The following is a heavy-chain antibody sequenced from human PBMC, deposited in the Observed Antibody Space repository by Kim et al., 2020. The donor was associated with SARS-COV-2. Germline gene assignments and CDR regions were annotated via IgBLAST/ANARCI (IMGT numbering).Heavy chain of an antibody. V-gene: IGHV3-21*01. J-gene: IGHJ4*02. D-gene: IGHD6-13*01. Sequence: AAVKGRYTIHRDNAKNSLYLQMNSLRAEDRAVYYCARHRDHSSSWYSGGYWGQGTLVTVSS. CDR3: ARHRDHSSSWYSGGY.